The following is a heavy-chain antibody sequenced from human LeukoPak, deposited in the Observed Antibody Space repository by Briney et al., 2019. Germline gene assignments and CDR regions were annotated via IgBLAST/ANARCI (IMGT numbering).Heavy chain of an antibody. J-gene: IGHJ4*02. D-gene: IGHD6-13*01. CDR3: AREGPSEQGFDY. CDR2: ISGSGSST. V-gene: IGHV3-23*01. Sequence: GGSLRLSCAASGFTFRSYAMTWVRQSPGKGLEWVSVISGSGSSTDYADSVKGRFTISRDNAKNSLYLQMNSLRAEDTAVYYCAREGPSEQGFDYWGQGTLVTVSS. CDR1: GFTFRSYA.